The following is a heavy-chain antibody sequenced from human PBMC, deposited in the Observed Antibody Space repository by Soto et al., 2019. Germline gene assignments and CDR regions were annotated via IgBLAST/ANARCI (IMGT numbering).Heavy chain of an antibody. D-gene: IGHD1-1*01. CDR3: ARAQGAKCGNWNHEQYYFDY. V-gene: IGHV4-31*03. CDR1: GGSISSGGYY. Sequence: QVQLQESGPGLVKPSQTLSLTCTVSGGSISSGGYYWSWIRQHPGKGLEWIGYIYYSGSTYYNPSLQSRVTISVDTSKNEFALKLSSVTAADTAVYYCARAQGAKCGNWNHEQYYFDYWGQGTLVTVSS. CDR2: IYYSGST. J-gene: IGHJ4*02.